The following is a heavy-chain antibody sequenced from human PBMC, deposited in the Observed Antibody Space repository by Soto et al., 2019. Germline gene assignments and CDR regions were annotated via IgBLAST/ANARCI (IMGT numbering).Heavy chain of an antibody. CDR3: ARDRTPFIYYGSGTPGAFDI. CDR1: GFTFSSYG. J-gene: IGHJ3*02. CDR2: IWYDGSNK. V-gene: IGHV3-33*01. D-gene: IGHD3-10*01. Sequence: GGSLRLSCAASGFTFSSYGMHWVRQAPGKGLEWVAVIWYDGSNKYYADSVKGRFTISRDNSKNTLYLQMNSLRAEDTAVYYCARDRTPFIYYGSGTPGAFDIWGQGTMVTVS.